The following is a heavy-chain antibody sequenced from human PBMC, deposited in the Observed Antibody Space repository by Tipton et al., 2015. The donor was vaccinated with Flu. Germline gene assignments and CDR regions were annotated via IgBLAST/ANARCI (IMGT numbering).Heavy chain of an antibody. CDR2: IYYSGST. D-gene: IGHD3-10*01. J-gene: IGHJ4*02. V-gene: IGHV4-30-4*01. Sequence: LRLSCTVSGGSISSGDYYWSWIRQPPGKGLEWIGYIYYSGSTYYNPSLKSRVTISVDTSKNQFSLKLSSVTAADTAVYYCARVGVRTTSFDYWGQGTLVTVSS. CDR3: ARVGVRTTSFDY. CDR1: GGSISSGDYY.